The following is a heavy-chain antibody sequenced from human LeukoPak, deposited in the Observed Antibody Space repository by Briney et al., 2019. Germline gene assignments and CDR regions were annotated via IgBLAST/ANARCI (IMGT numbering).Heavy chain of an antibody. Sequence: SETLSLTCAVYGGSFSGYYWSWIRQPPGKGLEWIGEINHSGSTNYNPSLKSRVTISVDTSKNQFSLKLSSVTAADTAVYYCVSAGASSGWTHFDYWGQGTLVTVSS. D-gene: IGHD6-19*01. V-gene: IGHV4-34*01. CDR1: GGSFSGYY. CDR3: VSAGASSGWTHFDY. J-gene: IGHJ4*02. CDR2: INHSGST.